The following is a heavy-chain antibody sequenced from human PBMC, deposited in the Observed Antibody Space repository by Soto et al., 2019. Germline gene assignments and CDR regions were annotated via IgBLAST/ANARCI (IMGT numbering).Heavy chain of an antibody. Sequence: SETLSLTCTVSVGPISSYYWTWIRQPPGKGLEWIGHIYYTESPKYNPSLKSRVTISVGTSKNQFSLKLSSVTAADTAVYYCAGLRQQLDKNFDYWGQGTLVTVS. CDR1: VGPISSYY. J-gene: IGHJ4*02. V-gene: IGHV4-59*08. CDR2: IYYTESP. CDR3: AGLRQQLDKNFDY. D-gene: IGHD6-13*01.